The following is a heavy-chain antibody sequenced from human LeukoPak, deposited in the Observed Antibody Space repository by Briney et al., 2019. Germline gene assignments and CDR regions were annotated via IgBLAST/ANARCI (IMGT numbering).Heavy chain of an antibody. D-gene: IGHD1-26*01. CDR1: GFTFSSYG. J-gene: IGHJ4*02. V-gene: IGHV3-30*18. Sequence: GGSLRLSCAASGFTFSSYGMHWGRQAPGKGLEWVAVISYDGSNKYYADSVKGRFTISRDNSKNPLYLPMNSLRAEDTAVYYCAKEEVGATTGDYWGQGTLVTVSS. CDR2: ISYDGSNK. CDR3: AKEEVGATTGDY.